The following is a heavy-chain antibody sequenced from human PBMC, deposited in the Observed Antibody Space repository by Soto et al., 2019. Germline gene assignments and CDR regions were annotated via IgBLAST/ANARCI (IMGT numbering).Heavy chain of an antibody. D-gene: IGHD2-2*02. Sequence: GGSLRLSCAASGFTFSSYEMNWVRQAPGKGLEWVSYISSSGSTIYYADSVKGRFTISRDNAKNSLYLQMNSLRAEDTAVYYCARATTPRYCSSTSCYTDAFDIWGQSTMVTGSS. CDR1: GFTFSSYE. CDR3: ARATTPRYCSSTSCYTDAFDI. CDR2: ISSSGSTI. J-gene: IGHJ3*02. V-gene: IGHV3-48*03.